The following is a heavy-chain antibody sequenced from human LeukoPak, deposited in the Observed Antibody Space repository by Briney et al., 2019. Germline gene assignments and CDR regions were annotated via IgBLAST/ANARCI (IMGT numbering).Heavy chain of an antibody. CDR2: IIPIFGTA. J-gene: IGHJ4*02. Sequence: SVKVSCKASGGTFSSYAISWGRQAPGQGLEWMGGIIPIFGTANYAQKFQGRVTITADESTSTAYMELSSLRSEDTAVYYCARDRRGYYDSSGYYNTFDYWGQGTLVTVSS. D-gene: IGHD3-22*01. CDR1: GGTFSSYA. V-gene: IGHV1-69*13. CDR3: ARDRRGYYDSSGYYNTFDY.